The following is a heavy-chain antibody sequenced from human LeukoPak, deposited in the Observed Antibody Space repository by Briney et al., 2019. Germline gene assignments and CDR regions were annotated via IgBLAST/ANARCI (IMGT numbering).Heavy chain of an antibody. CDR2: IIPIFGTA. CDR1: GGTFSSYA. V-gene: IGHV1-69*13. D-gene: IGHD3-22*01. Sequence: SVKVSCKASGGTFSSYAISWVRQAPGQGLEWMGGIIPIFGTANYAQKFQGRVTITADESTSTAYMELSSLRSEDTAVYYCARRDCDSIKCRGSNWFDPWGQGTLVSVSS. J-gene: IGHJ5*02. CDR3: ARRDCDSIKCRGSNWFDP.